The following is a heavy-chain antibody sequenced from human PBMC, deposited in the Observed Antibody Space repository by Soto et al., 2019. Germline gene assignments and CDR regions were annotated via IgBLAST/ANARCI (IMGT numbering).Heavy chain of an antibody. CDR3: ATYEGSKPTGMDV. CDR1: GGTFSSYT. CDR2: IIPILGIA. J-gene: IGHJ6*02. V-gene: IGHV1-69*02. Sequence: GASVKVSCKASGGTFSSYTISWVRQAPGQGLEWMGRIIPILGIANYAQKFQGRVTITADKSTSTAYMELSSLRSEDTAVYYCATYEGSKPTGMDVWGQGTTVTVSS. D-gene: IGHD1-26*01.